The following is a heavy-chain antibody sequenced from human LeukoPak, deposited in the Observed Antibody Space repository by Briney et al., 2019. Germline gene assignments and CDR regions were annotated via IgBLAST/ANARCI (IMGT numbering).Heavy chain of an antibody. CDR3: ARVRGYSYGLWTFDY. Sequence: SVKVSCNASGGTFSSYAISWVRQAPGQGLEWMGGIIPIFGTATYAQKFQARVTITADESTSTASMELSSLRSEDTAVYYCARVRGYSYGLWTFDYWGQGTLVTVSS. CDR1: GGTFSSYA. D-gene: IGHD5-18*01. CDR2: IIPIFGTA. J-gene: IGHJ4*02. V-gene: IGHV1-69*13.